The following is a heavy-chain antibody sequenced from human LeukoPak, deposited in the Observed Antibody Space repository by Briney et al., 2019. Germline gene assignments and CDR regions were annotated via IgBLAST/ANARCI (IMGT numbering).Heavy chain of an antibody. Sequence: PGGSLGLSCAASGFTVSSNYMSWVRQAPGKGLEWVSVIYSGGSTYYADSVKGRFTISRDNSKNTLYLQMNSLRAEDTAVYYCARAPGYSSGWVDYWGQGTLVTVSS. V-gene: IGHV3-53*01. CDR1: GFTVSSNY. J-gene: IGHJ4*02. CDR2: IYSGGST. D-gene: IGHD6-19*01. CDR3: ARAPGYSSGWVDY.